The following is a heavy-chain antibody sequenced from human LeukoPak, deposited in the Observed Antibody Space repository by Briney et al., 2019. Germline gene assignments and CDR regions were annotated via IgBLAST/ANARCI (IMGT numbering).Heavy chain of an antibody. J-gene: IGHJ4*02. Sequence: GGSLRLSCAASGFTFSSYAMSWVRQAPGKGLEWVSAISGSGGSTYYADSVKGRFTVSRDNSKNTLYLQMDSLRAEDTAVYFCAEDVGNWGGYFDSWGQGTLVTVSS. CDR1: GFTFSSYA. D-gene: IGHD7-27*01. CDR3: AEDVGNWGGYFDS. V-gene: IGHV3-23*01. CDR2: ISGSGGST.